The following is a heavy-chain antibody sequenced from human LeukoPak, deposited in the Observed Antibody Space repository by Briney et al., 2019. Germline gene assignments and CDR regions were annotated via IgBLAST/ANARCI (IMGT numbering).Heavy chain of an antibody. V-gene: IGHV4-39*07. CDR1: GGSISSSSYY. J-gene: IGHJ4*02. CDR3: ASFGKHDSSSWYWASY. CDR2: IYYSGST. Sequence: PSETLSLTCTVSGGSISSSSYYWGWIRQPPGKGLEWIGSIYYSGSTYYNPSLKSRVTISVDTSKNQFSLKLNSVTAADTAVYYCASFGKHDSSSWYWASYWGQGTLVTVSS. D-gene: IGHD6-13*01.